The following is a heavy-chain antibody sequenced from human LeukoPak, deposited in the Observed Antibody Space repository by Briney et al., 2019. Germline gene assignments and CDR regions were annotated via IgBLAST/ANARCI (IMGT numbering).Heavy chain of an antibody. D-gene: IGHD3-10*01. J-gene: IGHJ6*03. CDR1: GFTFSSYW. Sequence: PGGSLRLSCAASGFTFSSYWMSWVRQATGKGLEWVANIKQDGSEKYYVDSVKGRFTISRDNAKNSLYLQMNSLRAEDTAVYYCARAIYGSGSFYYYYYMDVWGKGTTVTVSS. CDR2: IKQDGSEK. CDR3: ARAIYGSGSFYYYYYMDV. V-gene: IGHV3-7*01.